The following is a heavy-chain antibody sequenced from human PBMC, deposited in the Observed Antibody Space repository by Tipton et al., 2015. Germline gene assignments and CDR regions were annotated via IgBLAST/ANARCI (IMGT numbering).Heavy chain of an antibody. CDR1: GFTFRNYA. CDR2: IGGSDGST. Sequence: SLRLSCAASGFTFRNYAMTWVRQAPGKGLEWVSAIGGSDGSTYYADSVKGRFTVSRDNSMNTLVLQMNSLRAEDTAVYYCARLRYSSGWYSRHYYYGMDVWGQGTTVTVSS. V-gene: IGHV3-23*01. D-gene: IGHD6-19*01. CDR3: ARLRYSSGWYSRHYYYGMDV. J-gene: IGHJ6*02.